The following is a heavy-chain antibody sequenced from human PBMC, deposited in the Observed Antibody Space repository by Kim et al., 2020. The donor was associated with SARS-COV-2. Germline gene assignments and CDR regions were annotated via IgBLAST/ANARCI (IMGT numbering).Heavy chain of an antibody. Sequence: GGSLRLSCAASGFTFSSYAMHWVRQAPGKGLEWVAVISYDGSNKYYADSVKGRFTISRDNSKNTLYLQMNSLSAEDTAVYYCARDASGSYFSGFDPWGQGTLVTVSS. J-gene: IGHJ5*02. D-gene: IGHD3-10*01. CDR2: ISYDGSNK. CDR3: ARDASGSYFSGFDP. CDR1: GFTFSSYA. V-gene: IGHV3-30-3*01.